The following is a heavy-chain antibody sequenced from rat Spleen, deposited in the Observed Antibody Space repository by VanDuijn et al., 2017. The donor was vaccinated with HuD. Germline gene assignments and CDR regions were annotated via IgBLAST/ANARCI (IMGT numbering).Heavy chain of an antibody. Sequence: EVQLMESGGGLVQPGRSMKLSCAASGFTFSSFAMAWVRQAPTKGLEWVASISYDGGNTYYRDSVKGRFTISRDNEKRSIYLKMDSLRSEDTSTYYCAKGNYGGYVMDAWGQGASVTVSS. CDR3: AKGNYGGYVMDA. CDR2: ISYDGGNT. V-gene: IGHV5-25*01. J-gene: IGHJ4*01. CDR1: GFTFSSFA. D-gene: IGHD1-11*01.